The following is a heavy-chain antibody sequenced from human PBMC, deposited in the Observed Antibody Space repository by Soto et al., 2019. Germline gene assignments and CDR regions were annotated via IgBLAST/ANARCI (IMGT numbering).Heavy chain of an antibody. D-gene: IGHD6-25*01. Sequence: GGSLLVACAASVFTFVHYALTWVGQAPGKGLEWVADISGSGESAFYADSVKGRFTISRDNSKNMAYMELNSLRAEDTAVYYCAKSHSSAAVYYYYYGMDVWGQGTTVTVSS. V-gene: IGHV3-23*01. CDR1: VFTFVHYA. CDR3: AKSHSSAAVYYYYYGMDV. J-gene: IGHJ6*02. CDR2: ISGSGESA.